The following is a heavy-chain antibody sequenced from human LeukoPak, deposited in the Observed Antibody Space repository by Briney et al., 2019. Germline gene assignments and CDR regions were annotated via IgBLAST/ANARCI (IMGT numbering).Heavy chain of an antibody. Sequence: SETLSLTCTVSGGSISNSRYDWYWGWIRQPPGKGLEWIGSIYYSGSTNYNPSLKRRVTISVDTSKNQFSLKLSPVTAGDTAVYYCARGVGSSIPRGDYFDYWGQGTLVTVSS. CDR1: GGSISNSRYDWY. CDR3: ARGVGSSIPRGDYFDY. CDR2: IYYSGST. V-gene: IGHV4-39*01. D-gene: IGHD2-2*01. J-gene: IGHJ4*02.